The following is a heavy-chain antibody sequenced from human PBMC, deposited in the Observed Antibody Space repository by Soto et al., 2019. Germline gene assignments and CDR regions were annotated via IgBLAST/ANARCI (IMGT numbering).Heavy chain of an antibody. CDR3: AKGRYCSSTSFYSIAAGFDC. Sequence: RSLRRSCSASVFPPNSYTMSWVREAQGKGLAWVSAIRRSGWSTYYAESVKGRFTISRDNSKSTLYLQMNSLRAEDTAVYYCAKGRYCSSTSFYSIAAGFDCWVQGTLFRVSS. CDR2: IRRSGWST. D-gene: IGHD2-2*01. CDR1: VFPPNSYT. V-gene: IGHV3-23*01. J-gene: IGHJ4*02.